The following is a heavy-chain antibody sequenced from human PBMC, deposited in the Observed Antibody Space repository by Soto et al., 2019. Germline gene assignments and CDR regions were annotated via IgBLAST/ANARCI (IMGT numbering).Heavy chain of an antibody. CDR1: GFTFSRYA. CDR3: ATQDFRGTTGTT. Sequence: EVQLLESGGGLVQPGGSLRLSCAASGFTFSRYAMGWVRQAPGKGLEWVSVISGSGGNIHYADSVKGRFTNSRDNSKNTLYLQMNSLRVEDTAVYNCATQDFRGTTGTTWGQGTLVTVSS. V-gene: IGHV3-23*01. CDR2: ISGSGGNI. D-gene: IGHD1-1*01. J-gene: IGHJ4*02.